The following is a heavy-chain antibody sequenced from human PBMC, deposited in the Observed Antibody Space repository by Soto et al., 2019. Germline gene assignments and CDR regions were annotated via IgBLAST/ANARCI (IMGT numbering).Heavy chain of an antibody. V-gene: IGHV3-30-3*01. CDR3: ARGHFDSGSDPDY. D-gene: IGHD3-10*01. J-gene: IGHJ4*02. CDR2: ISYDGSNK. CDR1: GFTFSSYA. Sequence: QVQLVESGGGVVQPGRSLRLSCAASGFTFSSYAMHWVRQAPGKGLEWVAVISYDGSNKYYADSVKGRFTISRDNSKNTLYLQMNSLRAEDTAVYYCARGHFDSGSDPDYWGQGTLVTVSS.